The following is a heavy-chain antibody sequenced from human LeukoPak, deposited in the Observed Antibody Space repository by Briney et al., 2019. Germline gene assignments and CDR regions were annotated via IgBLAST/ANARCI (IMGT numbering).Heavy chain of an antibody. J-gene: IGHJ4*02. V-gene: IGHV4-30-2*01. D-gene: IGHD6-19*01. CDR1: GGSISSGGYS. CDR2: IYHSGST. Sequence: KASETLSLTCAVSGGSISSGGYSWSWIRQPPGKGLEWIGYIYHSGSTYYNPSLKSRVTISVDTSKNQFSLKLSSVTAADTAVYYCARGRGWYYGSPSARRRERDYWGQGTLVTVSS. CDR3: ARGRGWYYGSPSARRRERDY.